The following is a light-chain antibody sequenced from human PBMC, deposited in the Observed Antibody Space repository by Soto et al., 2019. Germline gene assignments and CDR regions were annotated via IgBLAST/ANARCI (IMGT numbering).Light chain of an antibody. CDR2: KNH. CDR1: SSNIGSKT. V-gene: IGLV1-44*01. Sequence: QSVLTQAPSASGTPGQRVTISCSGSSSNIGSKTVNWYQQLPGMAPKLLIFKNHQRPSGVPDRFSGSKSGTSASLAISGLQSEDGADYYCAAWDDSLNACVFGTGTKLTVL. J-gene: IGLJ1*01. CDR3: AAWDDSLNACV.